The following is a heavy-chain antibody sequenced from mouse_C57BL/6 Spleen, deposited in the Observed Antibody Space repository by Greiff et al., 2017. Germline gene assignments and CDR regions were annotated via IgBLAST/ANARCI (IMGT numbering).Heavy chain of an antibody. Sequence: EVMLVESGGGLVKPGGSLKLSCAASGFTFSDYGMHWVRQAPEKGLEWVAYISSGSSTIYYADTVKGRFTISRDNAKNTLFLQMTSLRSEDTAMYYCARTAGRGYYYAMDYWGQGTSVTVSS. CDR2: ISSGSSTI. CDR3: ARTAGRGYYYAMDY. J-gene: IGHJ4*01. CDR1: GFTFSDYG. V-gene: IGHV5-17*01. D-gene: IGHD1-1*01.